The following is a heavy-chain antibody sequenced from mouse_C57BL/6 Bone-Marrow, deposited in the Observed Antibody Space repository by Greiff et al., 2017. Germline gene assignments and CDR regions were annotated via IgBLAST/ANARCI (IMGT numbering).Heavy chain of an antibody. D-gene: IGHD2-3*01. CDR1: GFNITDYY. Sequence: VQLKESGAELVKPGASVKLSCTASGFNITDYYMHWVKQRTEQGLEWIGRIDPEDGETKYAPKFQGKATITADTSSNTASLQLSSLTSEDTAVYYCAGRWLLAMDYWGQGTSVTVSS. CDR3: AGRWLLAMDY. V-gene: IGHV14-2*01. CDR2: IDPEDGET. J-gene: IGHJ4*01.